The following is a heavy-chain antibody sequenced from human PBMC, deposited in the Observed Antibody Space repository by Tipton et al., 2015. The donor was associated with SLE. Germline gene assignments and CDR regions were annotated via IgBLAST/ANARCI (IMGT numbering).Heavy chain of an antibody. J-gene: IGHJ4*02. D-gene: IGHD2/OR15-2a*01. CDR3: VKDSGRAPRVPSTWLFND. V-gene: IGHV3-7*01. Sequence: SLRLSCAASGFTFSSYWMSWVRQAPAKGLEWVANIKQDGSEKYYVDSVKGRFNISRDNAKNSLYLQMNSLRAEDTAVYYCVKDSGRAPRVPSTWLFNDWGQGTRVTVSS. CDR2: IKQDGSEK. CDR1: GFTFSSYW.